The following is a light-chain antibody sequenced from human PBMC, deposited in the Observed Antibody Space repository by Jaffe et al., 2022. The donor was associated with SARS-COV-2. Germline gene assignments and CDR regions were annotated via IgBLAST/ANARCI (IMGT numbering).Light chain of an antibody. Sequence: DIQMTQSPSTLSASVGDRVTITCRASQSINNWLAWYQQKPGKAPKLLIYKTSTLESGVPSRFSGSGSGTEFTLTISSLQSDDFATYYCQHYSSYSFGPGTKVDIK. J-gene: IGKJ3*01. CDR1: QSINNW. CDR3: QHYSSYS. CDR2: KTS. V-gene: IGKV1-5*03.